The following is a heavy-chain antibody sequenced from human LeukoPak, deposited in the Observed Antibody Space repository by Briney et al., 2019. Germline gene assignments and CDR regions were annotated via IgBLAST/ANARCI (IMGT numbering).Heavy chain of an antibody. D-gene: IGHD6-6*01. CDR1: GGSISSYY. V-gene: IGHV4-59*01. Sequence: SETLSLTCTVSGGSISSYYWSWIRQPPGKGLEWIGYIYYSGSTNYNPSLKSRVTISVDTSKNQFSLKLGSVTAADTAVYYCARTEYSSSPYYYYYYMDVWGKGTTVTVSS. J-gene: IGHJ6*03. CDR3: ARTEYSSSPYYYYYYMDV. CDR2: IYYSGST.